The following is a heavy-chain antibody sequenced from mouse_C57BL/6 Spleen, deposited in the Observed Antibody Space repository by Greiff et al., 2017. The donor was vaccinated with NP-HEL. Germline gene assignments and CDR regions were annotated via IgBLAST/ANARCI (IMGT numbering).Heavy chain of an antibody. CDR1: GYTFTSYW. V-gene: IGHV1-53*01. CDR2: INPSNGGT. CDR3: ASRELYYYGSTPGWYFDV. J-gene: IGHJ1*03. D-gene: IGHD1-1*01. Sequence: QVQLQQPGTELVKPGASVKLSCKASGYTFTSYWMHWVKQRPGQGLEWIGNINPSNGGTNYNEKFKSKATLTVDKSSSTAYMQLSSLTSEDSAVYYCASRELYYYGSTPGWYFDVWGTGTTVTVSS.